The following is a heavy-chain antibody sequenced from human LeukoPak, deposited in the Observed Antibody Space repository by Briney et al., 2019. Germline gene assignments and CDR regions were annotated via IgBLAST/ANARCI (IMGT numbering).Heavy chain of an antibody. CDR1: GFTFSSYA. J-gene: IGHJ4*02. CDR2: ISGSGGST. Sequence: GGSLRLSCAAPGFTFSSYAMSWVRQAPGKGLEWVSVISGSGGSTYYADSVKGRFTISRDNSKNTLYLQMNSLRAEDTAVYYCAKDYYDSSGYRVFDYWGQGTLVTVSS. CDR3: AKDYYDSSGYRVFDY. D-gene: IGHD3-22*01. V-gene: IGHV3-23*01.